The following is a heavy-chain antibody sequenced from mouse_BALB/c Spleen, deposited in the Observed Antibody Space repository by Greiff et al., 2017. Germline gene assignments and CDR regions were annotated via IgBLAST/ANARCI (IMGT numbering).Heavy chain of an antibody. D-gene: IGHD2-10*02. CDR3: ARGQYGRYFDY. Sequence: EVHLVESGGGLVKPGGSLKLSCAASGFTFSSYAMSWVRQTPEKRLEWVASISSGGSTYYPDSVKGRFTISRDNARNILYLQMRSLRSEDTAMYYCARGQYGRYFDYWGQGTTLTVSS. CDR1: GFTFSSYA. V-gene: IGHV5-6-5*01. CDR2: ISSGGST. J-gene: IGHJ2*01.